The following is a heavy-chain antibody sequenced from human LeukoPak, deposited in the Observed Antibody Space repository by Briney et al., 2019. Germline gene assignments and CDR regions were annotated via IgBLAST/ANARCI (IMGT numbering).Heavy chain of an antibody. V-gene: IGHV4-59*08. CDR2: IYYSGST. CDR1: GGSISPYY. Sequence: SETLSLTCTVSGGSISPYYWSWIRQPPGKGLEWIGYIYYSGSTNYNPSLKSRVTMSVDTSKNQFSLKLSSVTAADTAVYHCAKLITGRTGRFDPWGQGTLVTVSS. CDR3: AKLITGRTGRFDP. J-gene: IGHJ5*02. D-gene: IGHD1-20*01.